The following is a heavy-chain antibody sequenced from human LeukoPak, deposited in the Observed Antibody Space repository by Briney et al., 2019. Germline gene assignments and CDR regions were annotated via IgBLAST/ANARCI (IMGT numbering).Heavy chain of an antibody. J-gene: IGHJ4*02. CDR2: IKSKTDGGTT. CDR3: TADVGHSDQDF. D-gene: IGHD1-26*01. CDR1: GFTFNNAW. Sequence: GGSLRLSCAASGFTFNNAWMSWVRQAPGKGLEWVGRIKSKTDGGTTDYAAPVKGRFTISRDDSKNTLYLQMNSLKTEDTAVYYCTADVGHSDQDFWGQGTLVTVSS. V-gene: IGHV3-15*01.